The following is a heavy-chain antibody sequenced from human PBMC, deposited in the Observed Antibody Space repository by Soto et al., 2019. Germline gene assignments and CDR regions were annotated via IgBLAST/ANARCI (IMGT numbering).Heavy chain of an antibody. D-gene: IGHD5-12*01. Sequence: GGSLRLSCAASGFTFNTYSMSWVRQVPGKGLEWVSAISGDGDTTYYADSVKGRFTISRDNSKNTLFLQMNILRAEDTAVYYCAKDRVAIRRDGYGNFDYWGQGTLVTVSS. V-gene: IGHV3-23*01. CDR3: AKDRVAIRRDGYGNFDY. J-gene: IGHJ4*02. CDR2: ISGDGDTT. CDR1: GFTFNTYS.